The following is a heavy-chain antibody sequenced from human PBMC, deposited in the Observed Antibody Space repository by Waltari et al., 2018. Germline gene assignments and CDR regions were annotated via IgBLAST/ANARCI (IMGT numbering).Heavy chain of an antibody. J-gene: IGHJ4*02. V-gene: IGHV3-23*01. Sequence: EVQLLESGGGLVQPGGSLRLSCAASGSTFSSYAMRWVRQAPGKGLEWVSAIRGSGGSKYYADSGKGRFTISRDNSKNTLYLQMNSLRAEDTAVYYCAKHPPNARDSYFDYWGQGTLVTVSS. D-gene: IGHD2-21*02. CDR1: GSTFSSYA. CDR3: AKHPPNARDSYFDY. CDR2: IRGSGGSK.